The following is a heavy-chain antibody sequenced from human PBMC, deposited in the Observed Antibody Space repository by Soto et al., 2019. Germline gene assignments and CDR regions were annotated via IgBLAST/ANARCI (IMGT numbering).Heavy chain of an antibody. CDR2: TYYTGST. D-gene: IGHD3-22*01. V-gene: IGHV4-39*01. J-gene: IGHJ3*01. CDR3: AKESRSSSYTSGPH. CDR1: GGSISSSSYY. Sequence: QLQLQESGPGLVKPSETLSLTCTVSGGSISSSSYYWGWIRQPPGKGLEWIGTTYYTGSTFYNPSLKSRVTISVDTSKNQFSLKLSSVTAADTAVYYCAKESRSSSYTSGPHWGQGTMVTVSS.